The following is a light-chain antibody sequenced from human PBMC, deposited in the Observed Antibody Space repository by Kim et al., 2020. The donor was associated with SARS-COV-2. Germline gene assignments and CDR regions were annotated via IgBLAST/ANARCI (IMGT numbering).Light chain of an antibody. J-gene: IGKJ2*01. V-gene: IGKV3-20*01. CDR2: EAS. Sequence: EIVLTQSPDTLSLSPGERATLSCRASQNVDSSFLAWYQQSPGQAPTLLIYEASTRATGIPDRFSGSGSGTDFTLTISRLEPEEFAVYYWQQFGGSSYTFGQGTKLEI. CDR1: QNVDSSF. CDR3: QQFGGSSYT.